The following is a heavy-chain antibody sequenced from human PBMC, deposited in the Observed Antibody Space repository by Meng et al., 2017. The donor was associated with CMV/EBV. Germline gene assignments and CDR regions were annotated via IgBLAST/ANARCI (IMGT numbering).Heavy chain of an antibody. Sequence: SGGSISSGGYYWSWIRQHPGKGLEWIGYIYHSGSTYYNPSLKSRVTISVDTSKNQFSLKLSSVTAADTAVYYCARVVEMATNAYLDYWGQGTLVTVSS. CDR3: ARVVEMATNAYLDY. J-gene: IGHJ4*02. D-gene: IGHD5-24*01. CDR2: IYHSGST. CDR1: GGSISSGGYY. V-gene: IGHV4-31*02.